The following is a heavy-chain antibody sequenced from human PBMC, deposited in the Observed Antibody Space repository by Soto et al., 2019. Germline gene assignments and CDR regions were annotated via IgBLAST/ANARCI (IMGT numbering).Heavy chain of an antibody. V-gene: IGHV3-48*02. CDR3: ARLGAY. Sequence: EVQLVESGGGLVHPGGSLRLSCAASGFDFSNYIMNWVRQAPGKGLEWISYISGSSTTILYADSVKGRFTVSRDNAKNPLYLQMTSLRDEDTAVYYCARLGAYWGQGTLVTVSS. CDR1: GFDFSNYI. J-gene: IGHJ4*02. CDR2: ISGSSTTI.